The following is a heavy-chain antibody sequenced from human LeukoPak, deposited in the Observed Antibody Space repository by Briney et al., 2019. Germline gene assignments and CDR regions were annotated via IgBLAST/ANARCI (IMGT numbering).Heavy chain of an antibody. Sequence: PGGSLRLSCAASGFTFSSYSMNWVRQAPGKGLEWVSSISSSSYIYYADSVKGRFTISRDNSKNTLNLQMNSLRAEDTAVYYCAKPARTDAFDIWGQGTMVTVSS. V-gene: IGHV3-21*04. J-gene: IGHJ3*02. CDR3: AKPARTDAFDI. D-gene: IGHD1-14*01. CDR1: GFTFSSYS. CDR2: ISSSSYI.